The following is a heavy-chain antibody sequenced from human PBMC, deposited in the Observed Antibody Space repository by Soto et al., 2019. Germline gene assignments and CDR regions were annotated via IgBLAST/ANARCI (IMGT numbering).Heavy chain of an antibody. V-gene: IGHV1-18*04. CDR1: GYTFSNYY. CDR2: ISAYNGNT. J-gene: IGHJ6*02. D-gene: IGHD3-10*01. Sequence: ASVKVSCKASGYTFSNYYVHWVRQATGQGLEWMGWISAYNGNTNYAQKLQGRVTMTTDTSTSTAYMELRSLRSDDTAVYYCARDLELDYYGSGSYYTPSYYYYGMDVWGQGTTVTVSS. CDR3: ARDLELDYYGSGSYYTPSYYYYGMDV.